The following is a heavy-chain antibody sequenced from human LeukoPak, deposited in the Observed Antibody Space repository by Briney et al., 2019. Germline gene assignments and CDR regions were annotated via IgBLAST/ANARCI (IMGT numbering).Heavy chain of an antibody. D-gene: IGHD5-18*01. CDR3: ARGGYTYGHYYYGMDV. CDR1: GGSISSGDSY. CDR2: IYYTGNT. V-gene: IGHV4-30-4*01. Sequence: SETLSLACTVSGGSISSGDSYWNWIRQPPGKGLEWIGYIYYTGNTYYNPSLKSRVTISVDTSKNQFSLKLSSVTAADTAVYYCARGGYTYGHYYYGMDVWGQGTTVTVSS. J-gene: IGHJ6*02.